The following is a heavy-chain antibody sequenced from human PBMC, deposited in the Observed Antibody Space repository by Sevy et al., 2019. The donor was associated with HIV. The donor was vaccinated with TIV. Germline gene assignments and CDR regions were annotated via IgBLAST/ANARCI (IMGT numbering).Heavy chain of an antibody. J-gene: IGHJ4*02. D-gene: IGHD2-8*01. CDR2: ISDDERDI. Sequence: GGSLRLSCAASGFTFSDYAMHWVRQAPGKGLEWLSYISDDERDIYYLDSVRGRFSVSRDISKRTLFLQMNDLRPEDTAVYYCARRDVNHQYLMDYWGQGILVTVSS. CDR3: ARRDVNHQYLMDY. V-gene: IGHV3-30*03. CDR1: GFTFSDYA.